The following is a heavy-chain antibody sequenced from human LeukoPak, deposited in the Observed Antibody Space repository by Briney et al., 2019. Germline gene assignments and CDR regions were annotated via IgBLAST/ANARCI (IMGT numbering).Heavy chain of an antibody. CDR1: GGTFSSYA. J-gene: IGHJ4*02. V-gene: IGHV1-69*04. D-gene: IGHD6-19*01. Sequence: SVKVSCKASGGTFSSYAISWVRQAPGQGLEWMGRIIPILGIANYAQKFQGRVTIIADKSTSTAYMELSSLRSEDTAVYYCARVGDSSGWYEDFDYWGQGTLVTVSS. CDR3: ARVGDSSGWYEDFDY. CDR2: IIPILGIA.